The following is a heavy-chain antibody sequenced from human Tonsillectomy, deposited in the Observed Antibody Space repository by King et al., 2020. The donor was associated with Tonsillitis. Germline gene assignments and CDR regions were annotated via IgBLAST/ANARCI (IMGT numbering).Heavy chain of an antibody. CDR2: IYYSGST. CDR1: GGSISSYY. CDR3: ARDSQQLGNDY. D-gene: IGHD6-13*01. Sequence: VQLQESGPGLVKPSETLSLTCTVSGGSISSYYWSWIRQPPGKGLEWIGYIYYSGSTNYNPSLKSRVTISVDTSKNQFSLKLSSVTAADTAVYYCARDSQQLGNDYWGQGTLVTVSS. J-gene: IGHJ4*02. V-gene: IGHV4-59*01.